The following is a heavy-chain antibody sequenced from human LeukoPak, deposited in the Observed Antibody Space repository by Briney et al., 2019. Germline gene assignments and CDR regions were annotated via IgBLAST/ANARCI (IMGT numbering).Heavy chain of an antibody. CDR3: ARWVLTGYYNDY. J-gene: IGHJ4*02. CDR1: GYTFTSYG. CDR2: ISAYNGNT. Sequence: ASVKVSCKASGYTFTSYGVSWVRQAPGQGLEWMGWISAYNGNTNYAQKLQGRVTMTTDTSTSTAYMELRSLRSDDTAVYYCARWVLTGYYNDYWGQGTLVTVSS. V-gene: IGHV1-18*04. D-gene: IGHD3-9*01.